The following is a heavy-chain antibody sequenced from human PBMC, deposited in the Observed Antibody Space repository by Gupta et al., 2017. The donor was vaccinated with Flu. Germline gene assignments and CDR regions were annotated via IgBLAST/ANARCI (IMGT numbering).Heavy chain of an antibody. Sequence: QLVESGGGLDQPGESLKLSCAASGFTFSGSGMHWVRQASGKGLEGVVRIKNKANSYATEYAASVKGRFTISRDDSKTTAYLQMNSLKTEDTAIYYCISFNNSGPSLWGHGTLVTVSS. CDR1: GFTFSGSG. J-gene: IGHJ4*01. V-gene: IGHV3-73*02. D-gene: IGHD5-12*01. CDR3: ISFNNSGPSL. CDR2: IKNKANSYAT.